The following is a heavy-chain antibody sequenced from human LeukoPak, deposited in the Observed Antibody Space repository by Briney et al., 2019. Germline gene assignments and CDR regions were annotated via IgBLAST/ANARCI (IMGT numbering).Heavy chain of an antibody. CDR1: GFTFSSYG. J-gene: IGHJ4*02. D-gene: IGHD5-12*01. V-gene: IGHV3-33*01. CDR2: IWYDGSNK. CDR3: ARDPGNSGYEIDY. Sequence: GGSLRLSCAASGFTFSSYGMHWVRQAPGKGLEWVAVIWYDGSNKYYADSVKGRFTISRDNSKNTLYLQMNSLRAEDTAVYYCARDPGNSGYEIDYWGQGTLVTVSS.